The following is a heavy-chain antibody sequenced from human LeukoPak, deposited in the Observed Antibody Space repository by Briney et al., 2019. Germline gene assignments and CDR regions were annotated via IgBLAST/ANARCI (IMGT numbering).Heavy chain of an antibody. CDR3: AMYNWNDYYYMDV. CDR2: IYYSGST. Sequence: PSETLSLTCTVSGGSISSSSYYWGWIRQPPGKGLEWIGYIYYSGSTNYNPSLKSRVTISVDTSKNQFSLKLSSVTAADTTVYYCAMYNWNDYYYMDVWGKGTTVTVSS. D-gene: IGHD1-20*01. J-gene: IGHJ6*03. CDR1: GGSISSSSYY. V-gene: IGHV4-61*05.